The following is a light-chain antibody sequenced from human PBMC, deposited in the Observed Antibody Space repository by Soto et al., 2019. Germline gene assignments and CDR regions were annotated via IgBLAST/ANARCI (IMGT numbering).Light chain of an antibody. CDR1: SSDIGSYNR. Sequence: QSALTQPASVSGSPGQSITISCTGTSSDIGSYNRVSWYQQPPGTAPKLIVYEVNNRPSGVPDRFSGSKSGNTASLTISGLQAEDEAYYYCNSFTTSSTYVFGTGTKLTV. CDR2: EVN. CDR3: NSFTTSSTYV. J-gene: IGLJ1*01. V-gene: IGLV2-18*02.